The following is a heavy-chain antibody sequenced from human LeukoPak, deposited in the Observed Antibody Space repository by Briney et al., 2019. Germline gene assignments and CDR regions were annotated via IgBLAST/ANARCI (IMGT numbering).Heavy chain of an antibody. D-gene: IGHD2-21*01. Sequence: ASVKVSCKASGHSFTRLYVHWVRQAPGKGLEWMGWIDPESGETMYAQKFQGGVTMTEDTSINTAYMELSSLRSDDTAVDFCSTRLNVLTVIRFGAFDIWGQGTKVTVSS. CDR2: IDPESGET. J-gene: IGHJ3*02. CDR3: STRLNVLTVIRFGAFDI. CDR1: GHSFTRLY. V-gene: IGHV1-24*01.